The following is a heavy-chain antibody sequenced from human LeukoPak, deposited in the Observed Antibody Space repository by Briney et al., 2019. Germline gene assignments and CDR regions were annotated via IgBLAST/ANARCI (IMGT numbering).Heavy chain of an antibody. D-gene: IGHD3-9*01. V-gene: IGHV3-30*04. CDR3: ARGDLRDILRFDI. CDR2: ISYDGSNK. Sequence: PGGSLRLSCAASGFTFSSYAMHWVRQAPGKGLEGVAVISYDGSNKYYADYVKGRFTISRDNSKNTLYLQMNSLRAEDTAVYYCARGDLRDILRFDIWGQGTMVTVSS. J-gene: IGHJ3*02. CDR1: GFTFSSYA.